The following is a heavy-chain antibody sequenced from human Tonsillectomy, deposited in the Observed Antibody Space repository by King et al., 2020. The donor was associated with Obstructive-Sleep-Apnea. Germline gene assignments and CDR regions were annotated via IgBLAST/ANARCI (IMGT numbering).Heavy chain of an antibody. J-gene: IGHJ6*02. D-gene: IGHD6-19*01. Sequence: VQLVESGGGVVQPGGSLRLSCAASRFTFSSYGMHWVRQAPGKGLEWVAFIRYDGSYKYYADSVKGRFTISRDNSKNTLYLQMNSLRAEDTAVYYCAKGMGAVDARSYYYYYGLDVWGQGTPVTVSS. CDR2: IRYDGSYK. CDR3: AKGMGAVDARSYYYYYGLDV. CDR1: RFTFSSYG. V-gene: IGHV3-30*02.